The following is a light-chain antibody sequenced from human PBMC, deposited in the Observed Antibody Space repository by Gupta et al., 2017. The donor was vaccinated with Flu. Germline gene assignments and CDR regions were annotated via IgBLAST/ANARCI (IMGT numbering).Light chain of an antibody. J-gene: IGLJ3*02. CDR1: GSDIGTYNY. V-gene: IGLV2-8*02. CDR3: SSYAGSNNLV. Sequence: QSALTQPPSASRSPGQSVTISCTGTGSDIGTYNYVSWDRQHPGKAPKLMIVEVNKRPSGVPDRFSGSKSGSTAYLTVSGLQAEDEADYYCSSYAGSNNLVFGGGTKLTVL. CDR2: EVN.